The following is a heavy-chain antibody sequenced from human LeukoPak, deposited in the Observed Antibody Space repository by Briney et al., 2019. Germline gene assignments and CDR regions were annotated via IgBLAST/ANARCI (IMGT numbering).Heavy chain of an antibody. CDR2: IYYSGST. V-gene: IGHV4-31*03. Sequence: SETLSLTCTVSGDSISSGGYYWSWIRQHPGKGLEWIGYIYYSGSTYYNPSLKSRVTISVDTSKNQFSLKLSSVTAADTAVYYCARADVSYYYDSSGYSHFDYWGQGTLVTVSS. CDR3: ARADVSYYYDSSGYSHFDY. CDR1: GDSISSGGYY. D-gene: IGHD3-22*01. J-gene: IGHJ4*02.